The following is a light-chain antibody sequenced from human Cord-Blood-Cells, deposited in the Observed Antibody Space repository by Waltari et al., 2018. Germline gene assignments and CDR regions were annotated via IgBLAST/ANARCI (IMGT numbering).Light chain of an antibody. J-gene: IGLJ1*01. Sequence: QSALPPPASVSGSPGQSITISCTGTSSDVGSYNLVSWYQQHPGKAPKLMIYEGSKRPSGVSNRFSGSKSGNTASLTISGLQAEDEADYYCCSYAGSSTNYVFGTGTKVTVL. CDR1: SSDVGSYNL. CDR2: EGS. V-gene: IGLV2-23*01. CDR3: CSYAGSSTNYV.